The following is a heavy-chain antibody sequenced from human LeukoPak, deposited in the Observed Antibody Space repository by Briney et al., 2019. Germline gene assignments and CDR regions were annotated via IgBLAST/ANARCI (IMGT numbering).Heavy chain of an antibody. CDR2: FDPEDGET. CDR1: GYTLTELS. Sequence: GASVKVSCKVSGYTLTELSMHWVRQAPGKGLEWMGGFDPEDGETIYAQKFQGRVTMTEDTSTDTAYMELSSLRSEDTAVYYCATDGGSPGAHRDYYYYMDVWGKGTTVTVSS. CDR3: ATDGGSPGAHRDYYYYMDV. V-gene: IGHV1-24*01. D-gene: IGHD2-15*01. J-gene: IGHJ6*03.